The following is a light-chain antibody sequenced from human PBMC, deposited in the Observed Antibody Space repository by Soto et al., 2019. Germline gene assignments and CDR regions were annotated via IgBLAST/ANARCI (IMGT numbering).Light chain of an antibody. CDR1: SSDVGGYNY. CDR2: EVS. Sequence: QSALTQPASLSGSPGQSITISCTGTSSDVGGYNYVSWYQQHPGKSPKLMIYEVSNRPSGVSSRFSGSKSGNTSCLTISGLQAEDEADYYCSSYTSSRTYVVFGGGTLLTVL. CDR3: SSYTSSRTYVV. V-gene: IGLV2-14*01. J-gene: IGLJ2*01.